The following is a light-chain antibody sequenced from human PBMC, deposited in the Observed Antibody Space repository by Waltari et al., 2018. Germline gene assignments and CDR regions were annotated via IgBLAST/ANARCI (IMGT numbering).Light chain of an antibody. CDR1: SNCVGVYDS. CDR3: CSYTANAWV. V-gene: IGLV2-14*03. Sequence: QSALTQPASVSGSPGQSIPITCTGSSNCVGVYDSVSWYQVHVGKPPRPVIYAVSRRPSGVSDRFSGSKSGNTAALTISGLRAEDEADYYCCSYTANAWVFGGGTKLTVL. J-gene: IGLJ3*02. CDR2: AVS.